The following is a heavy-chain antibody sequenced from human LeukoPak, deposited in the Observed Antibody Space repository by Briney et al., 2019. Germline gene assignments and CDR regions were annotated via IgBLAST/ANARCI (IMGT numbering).Heavy chain of an antibody. CDR3: ARVRIVLGYCSGGSCYERENYGMDV. Sequence: GGSLRLSCAASGFTVSSNYMSWVRQAPGKGLEWVSVIYGGGSTYYADSVKGRFTISRDNSKNTLYLQMNSLRAEDTAVYYCARVRIVLGYCSGGSCYERENYGMDVWGQGTTVTVSS. CDR1: GFTVSSNY. D-gene: IGHD2-15*01. J-gene: IGHJ6*02. V-gene: IGHV3-53*01. CDR2: IYGGGST.